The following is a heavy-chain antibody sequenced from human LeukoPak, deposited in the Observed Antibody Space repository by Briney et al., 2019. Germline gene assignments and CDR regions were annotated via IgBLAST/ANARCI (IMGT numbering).Heavy chain of an antibody. CDR1: GYTFTSYD. Sequence: ASVKVSCKAPGYTFTSYDINWVRQATGQGLEWMGWMNPNSGNTGYAQKFQGRVTMTRNTSISTAYMELSSLRSEDTAVYYCARATYGSGSYYPDYWGQGTLVTVSS. J-gene: IGHJ4*02. D-gene: IGHD3-10*01. V-gene: IGHV1-8*01. CDR3: ARATYGSGSYYPDY. CDR2: MNPNSGNT.